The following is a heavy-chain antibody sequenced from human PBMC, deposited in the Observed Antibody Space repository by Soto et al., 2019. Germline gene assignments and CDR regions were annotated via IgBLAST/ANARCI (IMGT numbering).Heavy chain of an antibody. CDR3: AKVPPGDTVPGV. D-gene: IGHD5-18*01. CDR1: GFTFSSYG. Sequence: LRLSCAASGFTFSSYGMHWVRQAPGKGLEWVAVISYDGSNKYYADSVKGRFTISRDNSKNTLYLQMNSLRAEDTAVYYCAKVPPGDTVPGVWGQGTTVTVSS. J-gene: IGHJ6*02. V-gene: IGHV3-30*18. CDR2: ISYDGSNK.